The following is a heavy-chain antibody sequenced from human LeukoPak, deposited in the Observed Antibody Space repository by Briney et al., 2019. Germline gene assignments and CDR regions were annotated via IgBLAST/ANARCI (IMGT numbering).Heavy chain of an antibody. CDR3: ARDGLNTMVRGKIHYYYMDV. J-gene: IGHJ6*03. V-gene: IGHV4-34*01. D-gene: IGHD3-10*01. Sequence: SETLSLTCAVYGGSFSGYYWSWIRQPPGKGLEWIGEINHSGSTNYNPSLKSRVTISVDTSKNQFSLKLSSVTAADTAVYYCARDGLNTMVRGKIHYYYMDVWGKGTTVTISS. CDR1: GGSFSGYY. CDR2: INHSGST.